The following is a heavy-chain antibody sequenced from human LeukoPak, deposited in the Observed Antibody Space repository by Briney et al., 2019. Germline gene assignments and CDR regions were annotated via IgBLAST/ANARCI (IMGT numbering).Heavy chain of an antibody. Sequence: SETLSLTCTVSGGSISSYYWSWIRQPPGKGLEWIGYIYYSGSTNYNPSLKSRVTISVDTSKNQFSLKLSSVTAAGTAVYYCARISSSWYFDYWGQGTLVTVSS. CDR1: GGSISSYY. D-gene: IGHD6-13*01. V-gene: IGHV4-59*08. CDR3: ARISSSWYFDY. J-gene: IGHJ4*02. CDR2: IYYSGST.